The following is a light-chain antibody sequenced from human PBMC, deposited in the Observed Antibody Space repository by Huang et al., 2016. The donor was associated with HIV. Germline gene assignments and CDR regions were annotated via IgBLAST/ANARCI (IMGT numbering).Light chain of an antibody. CDR3: QQYKDWPRT. V-gene: IGKV3-15*01. CDR2: FAS. CDR1: QSVGSN. Sequence: ESVMTQSPATLSVSPGDRVTLSCRASQSVGSNLAWYQQRPGQAPRLLIYFASTRATGIPARFSGSGSGTEFTLTITSLQSEDFAVYYCQQYKDWPRTFGQGTKLEI. J-gene: IGKJ2*01.